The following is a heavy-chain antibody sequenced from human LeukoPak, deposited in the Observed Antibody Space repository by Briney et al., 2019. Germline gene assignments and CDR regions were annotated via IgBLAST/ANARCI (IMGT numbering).Heavy chain of an antibody. D-gene: IGHD1-26*01. V-gene: IGHV3-48*04. CDR3: ARGVGAFDY. CDR1: GFTFSSYS. J-gene: IGHJ4*02. CDR2: ISSSSSTI. Sequence: GGSLRLSCAASGFTFSSYSMNWVRQAPGNGLEWVSYISSSSSTIYYADSVKGRFTISRDNAKNSLYLQMNSLRAEDTAVYYCARGVGAFDYWGQGTLVTVSS.